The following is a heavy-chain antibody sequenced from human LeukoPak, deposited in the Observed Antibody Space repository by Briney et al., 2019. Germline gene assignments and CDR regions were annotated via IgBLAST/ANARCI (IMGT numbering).Heavy chain of an antibody. CDR2: IYPGDSDT. J-gene: IGHJ5*02. CDR1: GYSFTSYW. Sequence: GESLQVSCKGSGYSFTSYWIGWVRQLPGKGLEWMGIIYPGDSDTRYSPSFQGQVTISADKSISTAYLQWSSLKASDTAMYYCARDWSSGQNWFDPWGQGTLVTVSS. CDR3: ARDWSSGQNWFDP. D-gene: IGHD1-1*01. V-gene: IGHV5-51*01.